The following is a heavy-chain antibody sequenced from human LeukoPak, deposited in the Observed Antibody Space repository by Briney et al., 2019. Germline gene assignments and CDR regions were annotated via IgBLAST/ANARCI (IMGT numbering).Heavy chain of an antibody. CDR1: GFTFSSYS. Sequence: GGSLRLSCAASGFTFSSYSMNWVRQAPGKGLEWVAVISYDGSNKYYADSVKGRFTISRDNSKNTLYLQMNSLRAEDTAVYYCARDKGWLQLNWYFDLWGRGTLVTVSS. J-gene: IGHJ2*01. V-gene: IGHV3-30*03. D-gene: IGHD5-24*01. CDR3: ARDKGWLQLNWYFDL. CDR2: ISYDGSNK.